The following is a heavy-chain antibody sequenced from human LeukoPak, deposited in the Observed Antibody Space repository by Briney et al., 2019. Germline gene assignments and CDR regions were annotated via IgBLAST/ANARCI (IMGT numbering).Heavy chain of an antibody. D-gene: IGHD2-21*01. J-gene: IGHJ3*02. CDR2: INIDGNKK. Sequence: PGGSLRLSCAASGFTFSTYWMTWVRQAPGRGLEWVANINIDGNKKDYVGSVKGRFTISRDNAKNSLYLQKISLRAEDTAVYYCATDKAFHASDIWGQGTMVTVSS. CDR3: ATDKAFHASDI. CDR1: GFTFSTYW. V-gene: IGHV3-7*03.